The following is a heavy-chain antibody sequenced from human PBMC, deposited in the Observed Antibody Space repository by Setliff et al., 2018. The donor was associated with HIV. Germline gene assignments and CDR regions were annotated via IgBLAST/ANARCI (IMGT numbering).Heavy chain of an antibody. CDR2: IYSTGSI. V-gene: IGHV4-4*07. CDR1: GGSINKYY. D-gene: IGHD6-13*01. CDR3: ARHVGISIGGTRGDFDC. J-gene: IGHJ4*02. Sequence: SETLSLTCTVSGGSINKYYWSWIRQSAGRGLEWIGRIYSTGSINYNPSLKSRVTMSVDTAKNQFSLNLTSVTAADTAMYYCARHVGISIGGTRGDFDCWGQGTLVTVSS.